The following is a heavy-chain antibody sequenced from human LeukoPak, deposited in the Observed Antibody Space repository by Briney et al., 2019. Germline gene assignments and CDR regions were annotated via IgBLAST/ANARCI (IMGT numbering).Heavy chain of an antibody. Sequence: PSGTLSLTCTVSGGSISSYYWSWIRQPAGKGLGWIGRIYNSGNTNYNPSLKSRVTMSVDTSKNQFSLKLSSVTAADTAMYYCARDPDSSSWGYAFDIWGQGTMVTVSS. J-gene: IGHJ3*02. V-gene: IGHV4-4*07. D-gene: IGHD6-13*01. CDR2: IYNSGNT. CDR3: ARDPDSSSWGYAFDI. CDR1: GGSISSYY.